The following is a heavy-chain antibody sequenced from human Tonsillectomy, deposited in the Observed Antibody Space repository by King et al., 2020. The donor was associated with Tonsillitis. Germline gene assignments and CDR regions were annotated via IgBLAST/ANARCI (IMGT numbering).Heavy chain of an antibody. J-gene: IGHJ6*03. CDR3: ARLRRDGYNFYYYYYMDV. Sequence: QLVQSGAEVKKPGESLRISCKGSGYSFTNYWINWVCQMPGKGLEWLGRIDPSDSYTNYSPSFQGHVTISADKSISTAYLQWSSLKASDTAMYYCARLRRDGYNFYYYYYMDVWGKGTTVTVSS. D-gene: IGHD5-24*01. V-gene: IGHV5-10-1*03. CDR1: GYSFTNYW. CDR2: IDPSDSYT.